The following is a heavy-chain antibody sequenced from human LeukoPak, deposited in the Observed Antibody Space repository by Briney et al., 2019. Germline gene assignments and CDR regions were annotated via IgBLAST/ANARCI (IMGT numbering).Heavy chain of an antibody. CDR3: ARAMAARRGGNWFDP. CDR1: GYTFTSYY. Sequence: GASVKVSCKASGYTFTSYYMHWVRQAPGQGLEWMGIINPSGGSTSCAQKFQGRVTMTRDTSTSTVYMELSSLRSEDTAVYYCARAMAARRGGNWFDPWGQGTLVTVSS. V-gene: IGHV1-46*01. J-gene: IGHJ5*02. CDR2: INPSGGST. D-gene: IGHD6-6*01.